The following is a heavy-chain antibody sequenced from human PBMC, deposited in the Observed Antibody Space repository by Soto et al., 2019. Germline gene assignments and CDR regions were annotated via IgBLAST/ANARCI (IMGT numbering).Heavy chain of an antibody. CDR3: ARGREWGATTYFDY. D-gene: IGHD5-12*01. CDR1: GGSFSSYA. J-gene: IGHJ4*02. CDR2: INPNSGRT. V-gene: IGHV1-2*04. Sequence: ASVKVSCKASGGSFSSYAISWVRQAPGQGLEWMGWINPNSGRTNYAQKFQGWVTMTRDTSISTAYMELSRLKSDDTAIYYCARGREWGATTYFDYWGQGTLVTVSS.